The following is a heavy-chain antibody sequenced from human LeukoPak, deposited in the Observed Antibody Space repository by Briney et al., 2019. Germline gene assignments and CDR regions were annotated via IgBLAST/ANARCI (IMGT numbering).Heavy chain of an antibody. V-gene: IGHV1-8*01. J-gene: IGHJ4*02. CDR1: GYTFTSYD. CDR3: ARCHSLWFGELLGY. CDR2: MNPNSGNT. D-gene: IGHD3-10*01. Sequence: ASVKVSCKASGYTFTSYDINWVRQATGQGLEWMGWMNPNSGNTGYAQKFQGRVTMTRNTSISTAYMEPSSLRSEDTAVYYCARCHSLWFGELLGYWGQGTLVTVSS.